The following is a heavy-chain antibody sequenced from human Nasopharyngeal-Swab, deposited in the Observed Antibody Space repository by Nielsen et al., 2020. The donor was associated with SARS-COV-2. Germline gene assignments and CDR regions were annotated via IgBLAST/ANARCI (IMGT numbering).Heavy chain of an antibody. J-gene: IGHJ3*02. D-gene: IGHD4/OR15-4a*01. V-gene: IGHV1-2*06. CDR3: ARRRAMVPQDAYDI. Sequence: WVRQAPGQGLEWMGRINPNSGGTNYAQKFQGRVTMTRDTSISTAYMELSSLRSEDTAVYYCARRRAMVPQDAYDIWGQGTMVTVSS. CDR2: INPNSGGT.